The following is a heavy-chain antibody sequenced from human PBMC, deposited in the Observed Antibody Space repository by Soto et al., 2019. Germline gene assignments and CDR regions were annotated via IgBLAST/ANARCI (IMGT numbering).Heavy chain of an antibody. CDR2: TYYRSKWYN. V-gene: IGHV6-1*01. CDR3: ARGVQYSSGPGYYFDY. D-gene: IGHD6-19*01. Sequence: PSQTLSLTCAISGDSVSSNSAAWNWIRQSPSRGLEWLGRTYYRSKWYNDYAVSVKSRITINPDTSKNQFSLQLNSVTPEDTAVYYCARGVQYSSGPGYYFDYWGQGTLVTVSS. CDR1: GDSVSSNSAA. J-gene: IGHJ4*02.